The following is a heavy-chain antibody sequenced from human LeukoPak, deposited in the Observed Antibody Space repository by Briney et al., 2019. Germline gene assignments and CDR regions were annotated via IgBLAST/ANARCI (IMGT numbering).Heavy chain of an antibody. J-gene: IGHJ4*02. Sequence: GASVKVSCKASGYTFTSYGISWVRQAPGQGLEWMGWISPSSGNTNYVQNLQGRVTMTTDTSTSTAYMELRSLRSDDTAVYYCARYGGTIVGANRCFDYWGQGTLVTVSS. V-gene: IGHV1-18*01. CDR2: ISPSSGNT. D-gene: IGHD1-26*01. CDR1: GYTFTSYG. CDR3: ARYGGTIVGANRCFDY.